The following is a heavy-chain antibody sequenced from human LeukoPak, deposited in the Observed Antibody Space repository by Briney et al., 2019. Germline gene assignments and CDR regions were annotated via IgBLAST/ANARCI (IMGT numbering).Heavy chain of an antibody. CDR2: ISSSGSTI. D-gene: IGHD6-19*01. V-gene: IGHV3-48*03. J-gene: IGHJ4*02. Sequence: AGGSLRLSCAASGFTFSSYEMNWVRQAPGKGLEWVSYISSSGSTIYYADSVKGRFTISRDNSKNTLYLQMNSLRAEDTAVYYCAKLGVWGSGWYLGLVPFDYWGQGTLVTVSS. CDR3: AKLGVWGSGWYLGLVPFDY. CDR1: GFTFSSYE.